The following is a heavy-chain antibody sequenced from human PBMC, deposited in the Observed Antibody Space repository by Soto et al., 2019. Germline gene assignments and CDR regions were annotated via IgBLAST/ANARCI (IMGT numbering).Heavy chain of an antibody. V-gene: IGHV1-18*01. CDR1: GYTFTSYG. D-gene: IGHD3-16*02. J-gene: IGHJ4*02. Sequence: ASVKVSCKASGYTFTSYGISWVRQAPGQGLEWMGWISAYNGNTNYAQKLQGRVTMTTDTSTSTAYMELRSLRSDDTAVYYCAREPYYDYIWGSYRSSLEFDYWGQGTPVTVSS. CDR2: ISAYNGNT. CDR3: AREPYYDYIWGSYRSSLEFDY.